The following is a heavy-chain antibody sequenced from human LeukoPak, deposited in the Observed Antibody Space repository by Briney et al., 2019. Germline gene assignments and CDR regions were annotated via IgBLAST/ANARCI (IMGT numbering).Heavy chain of an antibody. CDR2: ISWNSGSI. Sequence: PGGSLRLSCAASGFTFDDYAMHWVRQVPGKGLEWVSGISWNSGSIGYVDSVKGRLTISRDNAKSSLYLQMNSLRAEDTALYYCAKARYCSGGSCYRGFDNWGQGTRVTVSS. J-gene: IGHJ4*02. D-gene: IGHD2-15*01. CDR3: AKARYCSGGSCYRGFDN. V-gene: IGHV3-9*01. CDR1: GFTFDDYA.